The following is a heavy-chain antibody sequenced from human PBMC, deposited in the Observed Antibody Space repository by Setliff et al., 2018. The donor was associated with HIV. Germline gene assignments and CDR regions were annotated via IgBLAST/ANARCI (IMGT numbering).Heavy chain of an antibody. J-gene: IGHJ5*01. CDR2: IYPGDSDT. V-gene: IGHV5-51*01. CDR3: ARQPTDTSGYNNWFDS. Sequence: GESLKISCRGSGYSFTNYWIGWVRQMPGRGLEWMGIIYPGDSDTRYSPSFEGQVTMSADKSINTAYLQWNSLKASDTAMYYCARQPTDTSGYNNWFDSWGQGTLVTVSS. CDR1: GYSFTNYW. D-gene: IGHD3-3*01.